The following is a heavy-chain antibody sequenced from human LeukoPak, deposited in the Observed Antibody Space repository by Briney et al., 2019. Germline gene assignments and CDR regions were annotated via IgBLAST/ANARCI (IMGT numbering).Heavy chain of an antibody. CDR1: GYTFTSYY. CDR3: SRVSSGQHFDY. CDR2: INPSGGST. Sequence: ASAKVSCKASGYTFTSYYMHWVRQAPGQGLEWMGIINPSGGSTSYAQKFQGRVTMTRDMSTSTVHMELSSLRSEDTAVYYCSRVSSGQHFDYWGQGTLVTVSS. D-gene: IGHD3-10*01. J-gene: IGHJ4*02. V-gene: IGHV1-46*01.